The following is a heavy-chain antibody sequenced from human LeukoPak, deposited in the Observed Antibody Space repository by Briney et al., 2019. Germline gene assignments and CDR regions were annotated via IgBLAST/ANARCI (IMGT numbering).Heavy chain of an antibody. CDR3: ATINFRPY. D-gene: IGHD1-1*01. J-gene: IGHJ4*02. CDR2: IRSGATTI. CDR1: GFSFSDYY. V-gene: IGHV3-11*01. Sequence: GGSLRLSCEASGFSFSDYYMSWIRQPPGKGLEWIAYIRSGATTIYYADSVKGRFTISRDDVKNSLFLQMNSLRAEDTAIYYCATINFRPYWGQGTLVTVSS.